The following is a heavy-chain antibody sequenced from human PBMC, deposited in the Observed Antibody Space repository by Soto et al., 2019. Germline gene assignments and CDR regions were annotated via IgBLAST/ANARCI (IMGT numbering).Heavy chain of an antibody. CDR1: RCTYSSYA. CDR2: INPNSGGT. J-gene: IGHJ4*02. Sequence: GTPVEACSRARRCTYSSYAMSWVRQAPEQGLEWMGCINPNSGGTNCAQKFQGRVTMTRDTSITTAYMELSRLTSDDTAVYYCAKSGSFFRPSLGYFDYWGQRTPVTVSS. CDR3: AKSGSFFRPSLGYFDY. V-gene: IGHV1-2*02. D-gene: IGHD1-26*01.